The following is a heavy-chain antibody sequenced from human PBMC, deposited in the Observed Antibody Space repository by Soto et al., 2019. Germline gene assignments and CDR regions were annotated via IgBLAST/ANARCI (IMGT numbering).Heavy chain of an antibody. Sequence: EVQVVESGGGLVKPGGSLRLSCNFSFSMYSMDWVRQAPGKGLEWVASISSGSAFIKYADSVKGRFTISRDNAKNSVSLQMDSLRGEDTAMYYFTRDQGGSYDSWFDPWGRGTLVTVSS. V-gene: IGHV3-21*01. J-gene: IGHJ5*02. CDR3: TRDQGGSYDSWFDP. CDR2: ISSGSAFI. D-gene: IGHD1-26*01. CDR1: FSFSMYS.